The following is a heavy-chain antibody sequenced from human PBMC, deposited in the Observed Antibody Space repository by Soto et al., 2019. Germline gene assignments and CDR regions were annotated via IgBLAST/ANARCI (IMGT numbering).Heavy chain of an antibody. V-gene: IGHV4-39*01. Sequence: PSETVSLTCTVSGGSISSSTYYWDWIRQPPGKGLEWIGAMYYTGNKNYNPSLESRVTMSVDTSKNQFSLKLSSVTPTDTAVYYCARRSSSSLGSLFDPWGRGIQVTVSS. D-gene: IGHD6-6*01. CDR2: MYYTGNK. CDR1: GGSISSSTYY. CDR3: ARRSSSSLGSLFDP. J-gene: IGHJ5*02.